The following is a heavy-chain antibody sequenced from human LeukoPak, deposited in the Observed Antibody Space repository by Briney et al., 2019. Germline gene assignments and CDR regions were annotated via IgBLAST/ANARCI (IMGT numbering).Heavy chain of an antibody. J-gene: IGHJ4*02. D-gene: IGHD3-22*01. CDR2: IYPSGRI. CDR1: SGSMTDSC. V-gene: IGHV4-59*12. CDR3: TREGYDRSGYFLDF. Sequence: SETLSLTCSVSSGSMTDSCWSWFRQAPGKGFEWLGFIYPSGRIEYSPSLRSRVSFSVATSRMEATVRLRSVTASDTAVYYCTREGYDRSGYFLDFWGQGILVTDSS.